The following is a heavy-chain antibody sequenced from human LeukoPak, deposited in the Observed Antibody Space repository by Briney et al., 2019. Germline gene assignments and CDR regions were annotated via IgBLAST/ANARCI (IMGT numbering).Heavy chain of an antibody. V-gene: IGHV5-51*01. D-gene: IGHD4-17*01. CDR1: GYSFTSYW. J-gene: IGHJ3*02. Sequence: GESLKISCKGSGYSFTSYWIGWVRQVPGKGLEWMGIIWPDDSDKRYSPSFQGQVTISADKSISTAYLQWSSLKASDTAMYYCARPVGDYLGAFDIWGQGTMVTVSS. CDR2: IWPDDSDK. CDR3: ARPVGDYLGAFDI.